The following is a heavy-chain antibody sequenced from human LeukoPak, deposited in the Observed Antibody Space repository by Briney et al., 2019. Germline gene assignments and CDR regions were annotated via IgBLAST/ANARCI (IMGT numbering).Heavy chain of an antibody. CDR2: INTNTGNP. J-gene: IGHJ4*02. D-gene: IGHD1-26*01. CDR3: ASGPSYSGTNEYFDS. CDR1: GYTFSSYT. Sequence: ASVKVSCKASGYTFSSYTMNWVRQAPGQGLEWMGWINTNTGNPTYAQDYTGRFVFSLDTSVSTTYLQISRLRAEDTAVYYCASGPSYSGTNEYFDSWGQGTLVTVSS. V-gene: IGHV7-4-1*02.